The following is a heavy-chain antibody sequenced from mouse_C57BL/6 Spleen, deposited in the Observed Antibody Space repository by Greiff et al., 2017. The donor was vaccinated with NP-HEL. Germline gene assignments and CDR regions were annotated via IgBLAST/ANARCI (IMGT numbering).Heavy chain of an antibody. CDR3: ARNKDYGSSYKGYFDY. CDR1: GFSLTSYG. CDR2: IWSGGST. V-gene: IGHV2-2*01. D-gene: IGHD1-1*01. J-gene: IGHJ2*01. Sequence: QVQLKQSGPGLVQPSQSLSITCTVSGFSLTSYGVHWVRQSPGKGLEWLGVIWSGGSTDYNAAFISRLSISKDNSKSQVFFKMNSLQADDTAIYYCARNKDYGSSYKGYFDYWGQGTTLTVSS.